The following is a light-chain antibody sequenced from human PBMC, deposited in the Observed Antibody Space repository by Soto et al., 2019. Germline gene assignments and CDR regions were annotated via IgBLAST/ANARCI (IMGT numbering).Light chain of an antibody. CDR2: RNN. CDR1: SSNIGSNY. CDR3: AAWDDSLSKV. Sequence: QSVLTQPPSASGTPGQRVTISCSGSSSNIGSNYVYWYQQLPGTAPKLLIYRNNQRPSGVPDRFSGSKSGTSASLAISGLRSEDEADYYCAAWDDSLSKVFGGGTKLNVL. J-gene: IGLJ3*02. V-gene: IGLV1-47*01.